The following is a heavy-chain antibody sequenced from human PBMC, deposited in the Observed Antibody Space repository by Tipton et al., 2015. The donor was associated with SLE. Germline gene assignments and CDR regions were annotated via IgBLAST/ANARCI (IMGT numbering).Heavy chain of an antibody. CDR2: MNPSSGNT. D-gene: IGHD3-3*01. J-gene: IGHJ6*02. V-gene: IGHV1-8*01. Sequence: QSGAEVKKPGASVKVSCKASGYTFTSYEINWVRQATGQGLEWMGWMNPSSGNTVYAQKFQGRVTMTRNTSITTAYMELSSLRSEDTAVYYCAAHDLWSGYPHYIDYCAMNVWGQGTTVTVSS. CDR3: AAHDLWSGYPHYIDYCAMNV. CDR1: GYTFTSYE.